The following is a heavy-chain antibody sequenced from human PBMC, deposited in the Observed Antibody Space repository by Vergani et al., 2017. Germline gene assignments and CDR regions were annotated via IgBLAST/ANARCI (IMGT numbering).Heavy chain of an antibody. J-gene: IGHJ4*02. D-gene: IGHD3-9*01. Sequence: QVQLQESGPGLVKPSETLSLTCAVSGFSIDNGYYWDWIRQPPGKGLEWFGSIYRTSRTHFNPSLKSRVTISVDTSNNHVSLRLNSLTAADTAVYYCARRSWIVYDIFGGTQCFFVFWGQETLVTVAS. V-gene: IGHV4-38-2*01. CDR3: ARRSWIVYDIFGGTQCFFVF. CDR2: IYRTSRT. CDR1: GFSIDNGYY.